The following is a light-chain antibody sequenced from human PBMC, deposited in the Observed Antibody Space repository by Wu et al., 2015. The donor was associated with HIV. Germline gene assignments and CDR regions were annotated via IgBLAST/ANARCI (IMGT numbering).Light chain of an antibody. CDR2: HAS. V-gene: IGKV3D-20*02. J-gene: IGKJ2*01. CDR3: QQRSNWPMYT. Sequence: ENLLTQSPGTLSLSPGERATLSCRASKSISNNYLAWYQQKSGQAPRLLVYHASSRATGVPDRFSGSGSGTDFTLTISSLEPEDFAVYYCQQRSNWPMYTFGQGTKLEIK. CDR1: KSISNNY.